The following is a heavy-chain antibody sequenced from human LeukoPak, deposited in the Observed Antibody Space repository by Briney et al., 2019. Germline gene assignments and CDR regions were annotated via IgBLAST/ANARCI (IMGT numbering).Heavy chain of an antibody. CDR3: ASVLTGYYDYFDY. D-gene: IGHD3-9*01. CDR1: GFIVSSNY. Sequence: PGGSLRFSCAASGFIVSSNYMSWVRQAPGKGLEWVSVIYSGGSTYYADSVKGRFTISRDNSKNTLYLQMNSLRAEDTTVYYCASVLTGYYDYFDYWGQGTLVTVSS. J-gene: IGHJ4*02. CDR2: IYSGGST. V-gene: IGHV3-53*01.